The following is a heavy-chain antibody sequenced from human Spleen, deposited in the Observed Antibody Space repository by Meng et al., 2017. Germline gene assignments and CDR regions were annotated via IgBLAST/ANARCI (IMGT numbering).Heavy chain of an antibody. Sequence: VELQQWGAGLLKPSAPLAPTCAVYGGSFSDYYWSWLRQPPGKGLEWIGEINHSESTNYNPSLKSRVTISVDTSKNQFSLKLSSVTAADTALYYCARAYYYGSGRIDYWGQGTLVTVSS. J-gene: IGHJ4*02. V-gene: IGHV4-34*01. D-gene: IGHD3-10*01. CDR1: GGSFSDYY. CDR3: ARAYYYGSGRIDY. CDR2: INHSEST.